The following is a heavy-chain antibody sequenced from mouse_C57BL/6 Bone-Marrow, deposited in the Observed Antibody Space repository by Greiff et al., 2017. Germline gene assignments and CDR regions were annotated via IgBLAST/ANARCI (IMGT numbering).Heavy chain of an antibody. CDR1: GYTFTSYW. V-gene: IGHV1-69*01. J-gene: IGHJ1*03. Sequence: QVQLQQPGAELVMPGASVKLSCKASGYTFTSYWMHWVKQRPGQGLEWIGEIDPSDSYTNYNQKFKGKSTLTVDKSSSTAYMQLSSLTSEDSAVYYGAPYYGSSYWYFDVWGTGTTVTVSA. CDR2: IDPSDSYT. D-gene: IGHD1-1*01. CDR3: APYYGSSYWYFDV.